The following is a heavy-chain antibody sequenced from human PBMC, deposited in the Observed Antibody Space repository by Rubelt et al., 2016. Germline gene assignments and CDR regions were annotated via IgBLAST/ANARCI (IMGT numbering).Heavy chain of an antibody. J-gene: IGHJ5*02. CDR2: IYYGRDT. D-gene: IGHD2-2*01. Sequence: QLQLQESGPGLVKPSETLSITCTVSGGSINSGSYHWGWIRQPPGKGLEWIGTIYYGRDTYFNPSLESRVSISVDTSRNRFSLELKPVTVADTAVYYCATICTSCRNWFDPWGQGTLVTVSS. CDR1: GGSINSGSYH. CDR3: ATICTSCRNWFDP. V-gene: IGHV4-39*01.